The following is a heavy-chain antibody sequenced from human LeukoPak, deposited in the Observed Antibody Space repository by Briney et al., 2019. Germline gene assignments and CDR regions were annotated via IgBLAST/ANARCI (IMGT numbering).Heavy chain of an antibody. Sequence: PSETLSLTCAVSGGSISTGGYSWSWIRQPPGKGLEWIGYIYHSGSTYYNPSLKSRVTISVDRSKNQFSLKLSSVTAADTAVYYCARDYYDSSGYYFLDYWGQGTLVTVSS. CDR2: IYHSGST. V-gene: IGHV4-30-2*01. J-gene: IGHJ4*02. D-gene: IGHD3-22*01. CDR3: ARDYYDSSGYYFLDY. CDR1: GGSISTGGYS.